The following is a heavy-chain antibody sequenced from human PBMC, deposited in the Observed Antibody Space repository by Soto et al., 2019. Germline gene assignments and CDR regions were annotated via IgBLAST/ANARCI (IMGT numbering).Heavy chain of an antibody. D-gene: IGHD4-17*01. V-gene: IGHV4-59*01. Sequence: ASETLSLTCTVSGGSISSYYRSWIPEPPGKVLELIVYIYYSGSTNYNPSLKSRVTISVDTSKNQFSLKLSSVTAADTAVYYCARAHAPIYGDYRRTTFDYWGQGTLVTVSS. CDR1: GGSISSYY. CDR3: ARAHAPIYGDYRRTTFDY. J-gene: IGHJ4*02. CDR2: IYYSGST.